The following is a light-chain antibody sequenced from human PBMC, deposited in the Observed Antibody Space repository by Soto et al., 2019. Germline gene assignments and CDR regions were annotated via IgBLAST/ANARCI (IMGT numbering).Light chain of an antibody. CDR3: QQRSHWPPWT. J-gene: IGKJ1*01. V-gene: IGKV3-11*01. CDR1: QSLSKS. CDR2: DAS. Sequence: EIVLTQSPATLSLSPGERATLSCRASQSLSKSLAWYQHKPGQAPRLLIYDASNRATGIPARFSGSGSGTDFTLTISSLEPEDFAVYYCQQRSHWPPWTFGHGTKVEIK.